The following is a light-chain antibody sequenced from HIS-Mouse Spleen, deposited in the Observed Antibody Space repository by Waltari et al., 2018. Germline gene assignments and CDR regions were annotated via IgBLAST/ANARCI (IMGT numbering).Light chain of an antibody. CDR3: MQGTHWPPYT. CDR1: QSLVHSDGNTY. V-gene: IGKV2-30*02. CDR2: KVS. J-gene: IGKJ2*01. Sequence: DVVMTQSPLSLPVTLGQPASISCRSSQSLVHSDGNTYLNWFQQRPGQSPRRLIYKVSSRDSGVPDRFSGSGSGTEFTLKISRVEAEDVGVYYCMQGTHWPPYTFGQGTKLEIK.